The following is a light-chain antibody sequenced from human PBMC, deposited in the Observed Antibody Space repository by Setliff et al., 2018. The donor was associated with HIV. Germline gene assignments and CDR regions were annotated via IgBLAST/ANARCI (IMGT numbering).Light chain of an antibody. J-gene: IGLJ1*01. CDR2: YDS. Sequence: SYELIQPPSVSVAPGKTARISCGGNNIGSKSVHWYQQKPGQAPVVVIYYDSDRPSGIPERFSGSNSGNTATLTISRVEAGDEADYYCQVWDSSSDHLVFGTGTKV. CDR3: QVWDSSSDHLV. CDR1: NIGSKS. V-gene: IGLV3-21*04.